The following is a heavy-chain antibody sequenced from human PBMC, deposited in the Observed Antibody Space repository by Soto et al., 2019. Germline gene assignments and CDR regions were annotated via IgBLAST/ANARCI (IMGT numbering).Heavy chain of an antibody. V-gene: IGHV3-73*02. D-gene: IGHD6-13*01. Sequence: EVQLVESGGGLVQPGGSLKLSCAAAGLSFNDSALHWVRQVSGKGLEWVGRIRSKANSYATIYAASVKGRFTMSRDDSKTTAYLQMNSLKIEDTAVYYCSRKLDGAADRPSHFYGMDVWGHGTTVTVSS. CDR1: GLSFNDSA. CDR2: IRSKANSYAT. CDR3: SRKLDGAADRPSHFYGMDV. J-gene: IGHJ6*02.